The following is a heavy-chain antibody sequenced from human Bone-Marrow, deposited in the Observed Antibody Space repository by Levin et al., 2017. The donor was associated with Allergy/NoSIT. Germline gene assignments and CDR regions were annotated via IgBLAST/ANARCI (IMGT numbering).Heavy chain of an antibody. D-gene: IGHD1-20*01. V-gene: IGHV1-2*02. CDR3: TRNGHSNITGSVSEIFAY. CDR1: GYSLTAFY. J-gene: IGHJ4*02. CDR2: INPKSADT. Sequence: PGESLKISCQASGYSLTAFYIHWVRQAPGQGLEWLGWINPKSADTKNAQKFQGRISMTSDTSTNTAHLELSMLRSDDTAVYYCTRNGHSNITGSVSEIFAYWGQGTQVIVAS.